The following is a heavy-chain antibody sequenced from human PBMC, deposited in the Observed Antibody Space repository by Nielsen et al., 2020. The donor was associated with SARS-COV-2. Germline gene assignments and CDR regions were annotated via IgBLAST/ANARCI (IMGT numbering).Heavy chain of an antibody. V-gene: IGHV3-21*01. CDR1: GFTFSSYS. CDR2: ISSSSSYI. CDR3: ARDPYSSSGGFDY. D-gene: IGHD6-13*01. J-gene: IGHJ4*02. Sequence: GESLKISCAASGFTFSSYSMNWVRQAPGKGLEWVSSISSSSSYIYYADSVKGRFTISRDNAKNSLYLQMNSLRAEDTAVYYCARDPYSSSGGFDYWGQGTLVTVSS.